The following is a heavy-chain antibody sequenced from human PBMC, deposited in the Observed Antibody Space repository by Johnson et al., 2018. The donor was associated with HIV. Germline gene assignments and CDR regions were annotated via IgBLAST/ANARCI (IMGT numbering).Heavy chain of an antibody. CDR3: ARAYIYGAFDI. J-gene: IGHJ3*02. CDR2: IYSGGTT. D-gene: IGHD2/OR15-2a*01. Sequence: VQLVESGGGVVRPGGSLRLSCSASGITFDDYGMSWVRQAPWKGLEWVSVIYSGGTTYYADSVKGRFTISRDNSKNTLYLQMNSLRAEDTAVYYCARAYIYGAFDIWGQGTMVTVSS. CDR1: GITFDDYG. V-gene: IGHV3-66*01.